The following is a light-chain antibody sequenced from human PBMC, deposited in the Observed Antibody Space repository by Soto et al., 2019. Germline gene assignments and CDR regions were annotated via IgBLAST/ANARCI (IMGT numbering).Light chain of an antibody. CDR3: QQYYTTPWT. V-gene: IGKV4-1*01. CDR2: WAS. J-gene: IGKJ1*01. Sequence: DIVMTQSPDSLAVSLGERATINCKSSQSVLYSSDNKNYLTWYQQRPGQPPKLLIYWASTRESGVPDRFSGSWSGTDFTLTISILKAEDVAVYYCQQYYTTPWTFGQGTKVEI. CDR1: QSVLYSSDNKNY.